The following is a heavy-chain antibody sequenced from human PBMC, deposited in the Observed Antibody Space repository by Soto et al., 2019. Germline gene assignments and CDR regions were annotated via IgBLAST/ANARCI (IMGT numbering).Heavy chain of an antibody. V-gene: IGHV3-9*01. CDR2: ISWNSGSI. J-gene: IGHJ6*03. CDR1: GFTFDDYA. D-gene: IGHD3-3*01. CDR3: ASTLNDFWSGYYTPDMDV. Sequence: GGSLRLSCAASGFTFDDYAMHWVRQAPGKGLEWVSGISWNSGSIGYADSVKGRFTISRDNAKNSLYLQMNSLRAEDTALYYCASTLNDFWSGYYTPDMDVWGKGTTVTVSS.